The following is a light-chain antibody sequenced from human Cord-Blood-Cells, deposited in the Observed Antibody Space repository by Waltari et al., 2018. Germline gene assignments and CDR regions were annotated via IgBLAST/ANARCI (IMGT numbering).Light chain of an antibody. CDR1: QSVSSN. CDR2: GAS. CDR3: QQYNNWSPYT. J-gene: IGKJ2*01. V-gene: IGKV3-15*01. Sequence: EIVMTQPPATLSVSPGESATLSCSASQSVSSNLAWYQQKPGQAPRLLIYGASTRATGIPARFSGSGSGTEFTLTISSLQSEDFAVYYCQQYNNWSPYTFGQGTKLEIK.